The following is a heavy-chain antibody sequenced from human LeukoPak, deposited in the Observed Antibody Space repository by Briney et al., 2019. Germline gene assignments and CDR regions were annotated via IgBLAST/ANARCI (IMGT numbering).Heavy chain of an antibody. V-gene: IGHV3-30*02. CDR1: GFTFSSYG. CDR2: IRYDGSNK. J-gene: IGHJ3*02. Sequence: RPGGSLRLSCAASGFTFSSYGMHWVRQAPGKGLEWVAFIRYDGSNKYYADSVKGRFTISRDNSKNTLYLQMNSLRAEDTAVYYCAKDLPPAAIPPRPAFDIWGQGTMVTVSS. CDR3: AKDLPPAAIPPRPAFDI. D-gene: IGHD2-2*01.